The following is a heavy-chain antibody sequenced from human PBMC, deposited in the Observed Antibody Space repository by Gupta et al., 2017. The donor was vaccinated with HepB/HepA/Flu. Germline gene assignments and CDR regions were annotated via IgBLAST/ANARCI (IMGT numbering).Heavy chain of an antibody. Sequence: QLQLQESGPGLVKPSETLSLTCTVSGGSISSSSYYWGWIRQPPGKGLEWIGSIYYSGSTYYNPSLKSRVTISVDTSKNQFSLKLSSVTAADTAVYYCASLFRPYYYDSSGYYLSRDVWGKGTTVTVSS. J-gene: IGHJ6*04. CDR3: ASLFRPYYYDSSGYYLSRDV. D-gene: IGHD3-22*01. CDR2: IYYSGST. V-gene: IGHV4-39*01. CDR1: GGSISSSSYY.